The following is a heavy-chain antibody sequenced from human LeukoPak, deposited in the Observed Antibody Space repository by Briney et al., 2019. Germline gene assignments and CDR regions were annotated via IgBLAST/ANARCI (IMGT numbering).Heavy chain of an antibody. CDR1: GFTFSSYA. CDR3: AKTQYIQGPVGPYYFDY. Sequence: GGSLRLSCAASGFTFSSYAMSWVRQAPGKGLEWVSAISGSGGSTYYADSVKGRFTISRDNSKNTLYLQMNSLRAEDTAVYYCAKTQYIQGPVGPYYFDYWGQGTLVTVSS. J-gene: IGHJ4*02. CDR2: ISGSGGST. D-gene: IGHD1-1*01. V-gene: IGHV3-23*01.